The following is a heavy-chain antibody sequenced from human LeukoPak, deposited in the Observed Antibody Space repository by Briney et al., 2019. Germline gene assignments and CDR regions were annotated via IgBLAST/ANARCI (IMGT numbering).Heavy chain of an antibody. CDR2: INTDGRGI. CDR3: ARGIREAACSDY. Sequence: GGSLRLTCAASGFTFSSCGMHWGRQAPGKGLVWVAEINTDGRGIKYADSVKGRFTIFRDNTKKTLYLQMNSLRDEDTAVYYCARGIREAACSDYGRQGTLVTVSS. CDR1: GFTFSSCG. V-gene: IGHV3-74*03. J-gene: IGHJ4*02. D-gene: IGHD6-25*01.